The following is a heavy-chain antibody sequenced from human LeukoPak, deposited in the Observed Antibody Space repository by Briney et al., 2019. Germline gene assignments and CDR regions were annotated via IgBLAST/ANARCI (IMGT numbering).Heavy chain of an antibody. J-gene: IGHJ5*02. CDR1: GFTFSSYG. CDR2: IRYDGSNK. V-gene: IGHV3-30*02. D-gene: IGHD4-17*01. Sequence: SGGSLRLSCAAAGFTFSSYGMHWVRQAPGKGPEWVAFIRYDGSNKYYADSVKGRFTISRDNSKNTLYLQMNSLRAEDTAVYYCAIRGKTTVTTWFDHWGQGTLVTVSS. CDR3: AIRGKTTVTTWFDH.